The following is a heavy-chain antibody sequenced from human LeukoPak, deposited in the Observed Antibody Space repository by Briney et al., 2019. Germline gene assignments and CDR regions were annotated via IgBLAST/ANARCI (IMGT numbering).Heavy chain of an antibody. V-gene: IGHV1-8*01. CDR1: GYTFTSYD. J-gene: IGHJ4*02. CDR3: ARGPRSTSCFDY. D-gene: IGHD2-2*01. Sequence: ASVKVSCKASGYTFTSYDINWVRQATGQGLEWMGWMNPNSGNTGYAQKFQGRVTMTRNTSISTAYMELSSLRSEDTAVYYCARGPRSTSCFDYWGQGTLVTVSP. CDR2: MNPNSGNT.